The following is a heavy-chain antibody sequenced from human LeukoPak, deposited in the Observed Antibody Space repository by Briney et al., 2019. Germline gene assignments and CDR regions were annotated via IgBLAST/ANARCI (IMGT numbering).Heavy chain of an antibody. Sequence: GGSLRLSCKVSGFSFSSFTMNWVRQTAGKGLEWVSSITSMSDSRFYADSAKGRFTISRDNAQNALFLQMNSLRAEDTAVYYCARAEYFYDTSGFYKHPFDIWGQGTLVTVSS. CDR1: GFSFSSFT. CDR3: ARAEYFYDTSGFYKHPFDI. J-gene: IGHJ4*02. V-gene: IGHV3-21*01. CDR2: ITSMSDSR. D-gene: IGHD3-22*01.